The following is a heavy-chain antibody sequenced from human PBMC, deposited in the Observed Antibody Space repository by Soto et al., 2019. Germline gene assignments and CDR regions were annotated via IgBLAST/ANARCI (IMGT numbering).Heavy chain of an antibody. CDR3: ASRGLRYFDWLGPLDY. CDR1: GFTFSSYS. CDR2: ISSSSSYI. V-gene: IGHV3-21*01. J-gene: IGHJ4*02. Sequence: GGSLRLSCAASGFTFSSYSMNWVRQAPGKGLEWVSSISSSSSYIYYADSVKGRFTISRDNAKNSLYLQMNSLRAEDTAVYYCASRGLRYFDWLGPLDYWGQGTLVTVSS. D-gene: IGHD3-9*01.